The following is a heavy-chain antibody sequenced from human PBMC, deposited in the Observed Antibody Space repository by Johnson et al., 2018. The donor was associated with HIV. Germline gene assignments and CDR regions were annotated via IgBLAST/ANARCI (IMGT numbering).Heavy chain of an antibody. CDR1: GFTFDDYA. J-gene: IGHJ3*01. CDR3: ARGGYGGILDTVEL. V-gene: IGHV3-9*01. CDR2: ISWNSGSI. Sequence: VQLVESGGGLVQPGRSLRLSCAASGFTFDDYAMHLVRQAPGKGLEWVSGISWNSGSIGYADSVKGRFTISRDNAKNSLYLQMNSLRAEDTAVYYCARGGYGGILDTVELWGQGTMVTVSS. D-gene: IGHD4-23*01.